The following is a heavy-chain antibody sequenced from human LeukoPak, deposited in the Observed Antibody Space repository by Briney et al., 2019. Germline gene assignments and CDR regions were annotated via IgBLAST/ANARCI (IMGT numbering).Heavy chain of an antibody. CDR3: ARGGAAAGTHKKTNRFDP. D-gene: IGHD6-13*01. CDR1: GGSFSGYY. V-gene: IGHV4-34*01. J-gene: IGHJ5*02. CDR2: INHSGST. Sequence: SETLSLTCAVYGGSFSGYYWSWIRQPPGKGLEWIGEINHSGSTNYNPSLKSRVTISVDTSKNQFSLKLSSVTAADTAVYYCARGGAAAGTHKKTNRFDPWGQGTLVTVSS.